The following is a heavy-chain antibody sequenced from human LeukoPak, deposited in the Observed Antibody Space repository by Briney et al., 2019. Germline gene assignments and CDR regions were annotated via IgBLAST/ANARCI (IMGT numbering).Heavy chain of an antibody. D-gene: IGHD5-12*01. CDR3: VRHDGRGGATMGAFDS. CDR2: INHSGST. CDR1: GGSFSGYY. V-gene: IGHV4-34*01. Sequence: SETLSLTCAVYGGSFSGYYWSWIRQPPGKGLEWIGEINHSGSTNYNPSLKSRVTISVDTSKNQFSLKLSSVTAADTAVYYCVRHDGRGGATMGAFDSWGQGSLVTVSS. J-gene: IGHJ5*01.